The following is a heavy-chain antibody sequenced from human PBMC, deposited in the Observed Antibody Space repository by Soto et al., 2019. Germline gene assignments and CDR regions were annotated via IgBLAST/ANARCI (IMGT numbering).Heavy chain of an antibody. J-gene: IGHJ4*02. Sequence: QVQLQQWGAGLLKPSETLSLTCAVYSGSFSGYYYSWIRQPPGKGLEWIGGITHGGSTTYSPSLKIRVTMSLDTSKNQFSLKMTSVTAADTAVYYCARGRLFLTPSGLAITYFDYWGQGSLVSVSS. CDR3: ARGRLFLTPSGLAITYFDY. CDR2: ITHGGST. CDR1: SGSFSGYY. D-gene: IGHD3-3*01. V-gene: IGHV4-34*01.